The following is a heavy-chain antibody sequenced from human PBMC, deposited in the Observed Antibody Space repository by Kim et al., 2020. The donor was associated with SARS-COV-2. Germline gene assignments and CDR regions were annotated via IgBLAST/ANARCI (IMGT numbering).Heavy chain of an antibody. V-gene: IGHV3-53*01. Sequence: GGSLRLSCAASGFTVSSNYMSWVRQAPGKGLEWVSVIYSGCSTYYADSVKGRFTISRDNSKNTLYLQMNSLRAEDTAVYYCARDVEGGWFDPWGQGTLVTVSS. CDR3: ARDVEGGWFDP. CDR1: GFTVSSNY. D-gene: IGHD1-26*01. CDR2: IYSGCST. J-gene: IGHJ5*02.